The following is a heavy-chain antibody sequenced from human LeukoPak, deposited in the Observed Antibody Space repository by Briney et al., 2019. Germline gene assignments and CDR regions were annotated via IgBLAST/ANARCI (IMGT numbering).Heavy chain of an antibody. CDR3: AKRTAIAGPYFDY. CDR1: GFTFSSYA. Sequence: GGSLRLSCAASGFTFSSYAMSWVRQSPGKGLEWVSAISGSGGSTYYADSVKGRFTISRDTSKNALYLQMNSLRAEDTAVYYCAKRTAIAGPYFDYWGQGTLDTVSS. D-gene: IGHD2/OR15-2a*01. V-gene: IGHV3-23*01. J-gene: IGHJ4*02. CDR2: ISGSGGST.